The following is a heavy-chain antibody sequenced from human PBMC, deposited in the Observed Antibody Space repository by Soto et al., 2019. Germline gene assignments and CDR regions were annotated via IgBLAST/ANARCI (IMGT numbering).Heavy chain of an antibody. CDR2: IVVGSGNT. V-gene: IGHV1-58*01. CDR3: AAAATPPYYYYYGMDV. Sequence: SVKVSCKASGFTFTSSAVQWVRQARGQRLEWIGWIVVGSGNTNYAQKFQERVTITRDMSTSTAYMELSSLRSEDTAVYYCAAAATPPYYYYYGMDVWGQGTTVTVYS. D-gene: IGHD2-15*01. J-gene: IGHJ6*02. CDR1: GFTFTSSA.